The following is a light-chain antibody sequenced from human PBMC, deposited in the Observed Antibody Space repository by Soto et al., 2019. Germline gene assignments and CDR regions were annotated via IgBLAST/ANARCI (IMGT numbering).Light chain of an antibody. Sequence: QSALTQPRSVSGSPGQSVTISCAGTGSDVGAYPHVSWYQQHPGDAPKLIIYDVSNRASGVPDRFSGSKSGNTASLTISGLQADDEAGYYCCSYAGTSTLFGGGTKVTVL. CDR2: DVS. J-gene: IGLJ2*01. CDR3: CSYAGTSTL. V-gene: IGLV2-11*01. CDR1: GSDVGAYPH.